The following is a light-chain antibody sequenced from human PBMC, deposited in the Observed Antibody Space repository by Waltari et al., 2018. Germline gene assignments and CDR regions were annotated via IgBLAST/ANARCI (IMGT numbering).Light chain of an antibody. CDR1: SANIGSNS. V-gene: IGLV1-44*01. CDR2: YSF. CDR3: AAWDDSLNGYV. Sequence: QSVLTHPPPAPGTPGQRVTISSSGSSANIGSNSVTCFQQLPGTATKLLINYSFQRPSGVPDRFFGSKSGTSASLAISGLLSEDEADYYCAAWDDSLNGYVFGTGTHVSV. J-gene: IGLJ1*01.